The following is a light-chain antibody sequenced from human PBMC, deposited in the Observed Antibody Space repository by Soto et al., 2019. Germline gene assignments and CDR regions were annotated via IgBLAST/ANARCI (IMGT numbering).Light chain of an antibody. V-gene: IGKV4-1*01. Sequence: DIVMTQSPDSLALSLGERATINCKSSQSLLFTSNNKNYLAWYQQKPGQPPKLLIYWASTRESGVPDRFSGSGSGTGFTLTISSLQAEDVAVYYCHQYYSTLRWTFGQGTKVDIK. CDR2: WAS. CDR1: QSLLFTSNNKNY. CDR3: HQYYSTLRWT. J-gene: IGKJ1*01.